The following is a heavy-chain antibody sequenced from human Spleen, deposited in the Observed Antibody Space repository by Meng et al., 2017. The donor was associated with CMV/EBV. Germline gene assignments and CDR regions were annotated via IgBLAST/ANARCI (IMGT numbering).Heavy chain of an antibody. CDR3: ARVWGWFDP. D-gene: IGHD3-16*01. V-gene: IGHV4-61*01. CDR1: GGSVISDNYF. CDR2: IFYSGTT. J-gene: IGHJ5*02. Sequence: LTCTVSGGSVISDNYFWSWIRQSPEKGLEWIGYIFYSGTTHYNPSLKSRASMSLDTSKNQFSLKLTSLTAVDTAVYYCARVWGWFDPWGQGTLVTVSS.